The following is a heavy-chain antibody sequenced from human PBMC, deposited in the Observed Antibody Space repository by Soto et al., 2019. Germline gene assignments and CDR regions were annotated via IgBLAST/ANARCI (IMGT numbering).Heavy chain of an antibody. D-gene: IGHD2-2*01. CDR2: ISSGGST. V-gene: IGHV3-23*01. Sequence: EVQLLESGGGLVQPGGSLRLSCAASGFTFSSYAMTWVRQAPGKGLEWVSYISSGGSTYYADSVKGRFTISRDNAKSTLYLQMNSLIADDTAVYYCAKGLMPVDGFDPWGQGTLVTVSS. CDR1: GFTFSSYA. CDR3: AKGLMPVDGFDP. J-gene: IGHJ5*02.